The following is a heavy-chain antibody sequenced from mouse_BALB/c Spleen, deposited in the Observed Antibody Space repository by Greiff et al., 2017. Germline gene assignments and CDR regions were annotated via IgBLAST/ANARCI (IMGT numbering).Heavy chain of an antibody. CDR3: ARLRTTVVAFDY. J-gene: IGHJ2*01. Sequence: DVKLQESGPSLVKPSQTLSLTCSVTGDSITSGYWNWIRKFPGNKLEYMGYISYSGSTYYNPSLKSRISITRDTSKNQYYLQLNSVTTEDTATYYCARLRTTVVAFDYWGQGTTLTVSS. CDR1: GDSITSGY. CDR2: ISYSGST. D-gene: IGHD1-1*01. V-gene: IGHV3-8*02.